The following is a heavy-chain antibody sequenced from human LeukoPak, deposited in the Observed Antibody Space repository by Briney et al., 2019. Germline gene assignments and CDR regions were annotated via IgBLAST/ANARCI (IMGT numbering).Heavy chain of an antibody. J-gene: IGHJ3*02. CDR3: ARTLNSGDAFDI. D-gene: IGHD4-23*01. Sequence: SETLSPTCTVSGGSISSSSYYWGWIRQPPGKGLEWIGGIYYSGSTYYNPSLKSRVTISVDRSKNQFSLKLSSVTAADTAVYYCARTLNSGDAFDIWGQGTMVTVSS. CDR2: IYYSGST. V-gene: IGHV4-39*07. CDR1: GGSISSSSYY.